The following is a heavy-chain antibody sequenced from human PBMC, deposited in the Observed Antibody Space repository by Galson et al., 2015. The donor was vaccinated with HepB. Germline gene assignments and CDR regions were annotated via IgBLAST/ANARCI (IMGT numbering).Heavy chain of an antibody. D-gene: IGHD3-16*01. CDR2: IDWDDDK. J-gene: IGHJ4*02. Sequence: PALVKPTQTLTLTCTFSGFSLSTSGMRVSWIRQTPGKALEWLARIDWDDDKYYSTSLKTRLTISKDTSKNQVVLTMTNMDPVDTATYYCARMRGSSYYFDYWGQGTLVTVSS. CDR1: GFSLSTSGMR. V-gene: IGHV2-70*04. CDR3: ARMRGSSYYFDY.